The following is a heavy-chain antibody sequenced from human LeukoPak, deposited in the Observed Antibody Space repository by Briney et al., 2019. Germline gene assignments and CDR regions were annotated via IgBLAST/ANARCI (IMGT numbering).Heavy chain of an antibody. Sequence: PSETLSLTCSVSDGSINSYYWNWIRRPPGKGLEWIGYIYYNGNTNYSPSLKSRVTMSVDTTKNLFSLKVSSVTAADTAVYYCARGRSNYYGMDVWGQGTTVTVSS. CDR3: ARGRSNYYGMDV. CDR1: DGSINSYY. V-gene: IGHV4-59*01. D-gene: IGHD1-26*01. CDR2: IYYNGNT. J-gene: IGHJ6*02.